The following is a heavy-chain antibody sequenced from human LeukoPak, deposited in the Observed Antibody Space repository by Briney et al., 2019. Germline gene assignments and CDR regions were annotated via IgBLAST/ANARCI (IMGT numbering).Heavy chain of an antibody. Sequence: SSETLSLTCTVSGGSIISSSYYWGWIRQPPGKGLEWIGSIYYSGSTYYNPSLKSRVTISVDTSKNQFSLKLSSVTAADTAVYYCARPRMDSSGYYYWYFDYWGQGTLVTVSS. J-gene: IGHJ4*02. CDR3: ARPRMDSSGYYYWYFDY. D-gene: IGHD3-22*01. CDR1: GGSIISSSYY. CDR2: IYYSGST. V-gene: IGHV4-39*01.